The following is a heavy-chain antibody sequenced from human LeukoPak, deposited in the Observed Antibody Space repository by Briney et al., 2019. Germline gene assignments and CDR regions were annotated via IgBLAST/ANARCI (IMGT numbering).Heavy chain of an antibody. D-gene: IGHD3-22*01. CDR2: INPNSGGT. Sequence: ASVKVSCKASGYTFTDYYMHWVRQAPGQGLEWLGWINPNSGGTNYAQKFQGRVTMTRDTSISTAYMELSRLRSDDTAVYYCAREYYDSSAYNQEAVDYWGQGTLVTVSS. CDR1: GYTFTDYY. J-gene: IGHJ4*02. V-gene: IGHV1-2*02. CDR3: AREYYDSSAYNQEAVDY.